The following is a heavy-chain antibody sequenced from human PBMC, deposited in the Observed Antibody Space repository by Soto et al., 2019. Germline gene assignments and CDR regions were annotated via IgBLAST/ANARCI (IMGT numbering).Heavy chain of an antibody. Sequence: ASVKVSCKASGGTFSSYAISWVRQAPGQGLEWMGGIIPIFGTANYAQKFQGRVTITADESTSTAYMELSSLRSEDTAVYYCARGGSVLRYFDWLFQTYYYYGMDVWGQGTTVTVSS. CDR2: IIPIFGTA. D-gene: IGHD3-9*01. CDR3: ARGGSVLRYFDWLFQTYYYYGMDV. CDR1: GGTFSSYA. J-gene: IGHJ6*02. V-gene: IGHV1-69*13.